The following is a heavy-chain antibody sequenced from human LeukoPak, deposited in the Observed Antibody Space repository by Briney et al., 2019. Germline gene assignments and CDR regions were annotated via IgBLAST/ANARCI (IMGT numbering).Heavy chain of an antibody. V-gene: IGHV3-48*03. D-gene: IGHD4-17*01. Sequence: GSLRLSCAASGFTFSNYEMNWVRQAPGKGLEWVSYISSPGSTIYYADSVKGRFTISRDNAKNSLYLQMNSLRAEDTAAYYCASEPPVDYWGQGTLVTVSS. CDR2: ISSPGSTI. CDR3: ASEPPVDY. J-gene: IGHJ4*02. CDR1: GFTFSNYE.